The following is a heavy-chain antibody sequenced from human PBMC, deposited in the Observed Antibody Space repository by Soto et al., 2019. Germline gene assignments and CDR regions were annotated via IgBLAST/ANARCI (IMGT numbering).Heavy chain of an antibody. CDR1: GFTFSSYR. V-gene: IGHV3-21*01. CDR2: ITSSGSYI. D-gene: IGHD6-19*01. CDR3: ARAEEQWLVDYGMDV. J-gene: IGHJ6*02. Sequence: EVQLVESGGGLVKPGGSLRLSCAASGFTFSSYRMNWVRQAPGKGLEWVSSITSSGSYIHYADSLKGRFTISRDNARNSLYRQMNSLRAEDTAVYYCARAEEQWLVDYGMDVWGQGTTVTVSS.